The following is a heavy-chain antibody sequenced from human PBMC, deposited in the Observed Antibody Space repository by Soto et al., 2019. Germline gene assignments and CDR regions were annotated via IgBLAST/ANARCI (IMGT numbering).Heavy chain of an antibody. D-gene: IGHD6-19*01. J-gene: IGHJ4*02. CDR2: ISGSGGST. Sequence: EVQLLESGGGLVQPGGSLRLSCAASGFTFSSYAMSWVRQAPGKGLEWVSGISGSGGSTYYADSVKGRFTISRDNSKNTLYLQMNSLRAEDTAVYYCATGYSSGWYIFDYWGQGTLVTVSP. V-gene: IGHV3-23*01. CDR3: ATGYSSGWYIFDY. CDR1: GFTFSSYA.